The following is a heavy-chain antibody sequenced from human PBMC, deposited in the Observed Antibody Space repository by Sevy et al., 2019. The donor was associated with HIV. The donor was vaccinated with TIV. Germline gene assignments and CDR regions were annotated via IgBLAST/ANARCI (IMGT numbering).Heavy chain of an antibody. J-gene: IGHJ4*02. V-gene: IGHV3-49*04. CDR1: GFIFGDYG. CDR3: TRWSGSQSIFDY. CDR2: FKSKIHGGTT. D-gene: IGHD1-26*01. Sequence: GGSLRLSCTASGFIFGDYGMSWVRLAPGKGLEWIAFFKSKIHGGTTENAASVKGRFTISRDDSKNIVYLQMSNLKTEDTAVYSCTRWSGSQSIFDYWGQGTLVTVSS.